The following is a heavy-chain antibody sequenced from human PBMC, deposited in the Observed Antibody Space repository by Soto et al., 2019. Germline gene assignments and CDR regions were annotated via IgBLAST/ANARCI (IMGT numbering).Heavy chain of an antibody. V-gene: IGHV3-21*01. CDR1: GFTFSSYS. J-gene: IGHJ4*02. CDR3: ARDGLRSSPHDY. Sequence: PGGSLRLSCAASGFTFSSYSMNWVRQAPGKGLEWASSISSSSSYIYYADSVKGRFTISRDNAKNSLYLQMNSLRAEDTAVYYCARDGLRSSPHDYWGQGTLVTVSS. D-gene: IGHD6-6*01. CDR2: ISSSSSYI.